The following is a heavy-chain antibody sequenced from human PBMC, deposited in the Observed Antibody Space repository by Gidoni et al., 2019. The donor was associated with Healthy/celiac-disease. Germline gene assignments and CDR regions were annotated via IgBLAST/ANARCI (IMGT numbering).Heavy chain of an antibody. V-gene: IGHV4-39*07. J-gene: IGHJ4*02. D-gene: IGHD3-3*01. CDR2: IYYSGST. CDR1: GGSISSSSYY. CDR3: ARDLRGGYYDFCSGYYTHFDY. Sequence: SGGSISSSSYYWGWIRQPPGKGLEWIGSIYYSGSTYYNPSLKIRVTISVDTSKNQFSLKLSSVTAADTAVYYCARDLRGGYYDFCSGYYTHFDYWGQGTLVTVSS.